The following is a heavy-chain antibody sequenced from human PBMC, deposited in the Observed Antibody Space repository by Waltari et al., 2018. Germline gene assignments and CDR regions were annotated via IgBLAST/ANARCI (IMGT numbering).Heavy chain of an antibody. CDR3: ARHVGGYCRSGTCYSDS. Sequence: EVQLVQSGAEVKKPGESLKISCKGSGYSFTSHWIAWVRQMPGKGLEWMGIIYPGDSHTRYSPSFQGQVTISVDKSISTAYLQWSSLEASDTAMYYCARHVGGYCRSGTCYSDSWGQGTLVTVSS. D-gene: IGHD2-15*01. CDR2: IYPGDSHT. J-gene: IGHJ4*02. V-gene: IGHV5-51*01. CDR1: GYSFTSHW.